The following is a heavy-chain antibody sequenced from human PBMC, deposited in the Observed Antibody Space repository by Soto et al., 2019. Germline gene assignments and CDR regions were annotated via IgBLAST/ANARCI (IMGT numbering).Heavy chain of an antibody. V-gene: IGHV3-48*01. CDR3: AREGSSSWYSFDY. Sequence: EVQLVESGGGLVQPGGSLRLSCAASGFTFSSYSMNWVRQAPGKGLEWVSYISSSTSTIYYADSVKDRFTISRDNAKNSLYLQMNSLRAEDTAVYYCAREGSSSWYSFDYWGQGTLVTVSS. CDR1: GFTFSSYS. CDR2: ISSSTSTI. J-gene: IGHJ4*02. D-gene: IGHD6-13*01.